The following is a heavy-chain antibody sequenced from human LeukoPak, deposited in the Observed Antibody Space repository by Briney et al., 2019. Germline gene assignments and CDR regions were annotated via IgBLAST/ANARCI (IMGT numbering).Heavy chain of an antibody. CDR3: AKTGSSSLSLTDY. V-gene: IGHV1-69*13. J-gene: IGHJ4*02. D-gene: IGHD6-6*01. Sequence: SVKVSCKASGGTFSSYAISWVRQAPGQGLEWMGGIIPIFGTANYAQKFQGRVTITADESTSTAYMELSSLRSEDTAVYYCAKTGSSSLSLTDYWGQGTLVTVSS. CDR2: IIPIFGTA. CDR1: GGTFSSYA.